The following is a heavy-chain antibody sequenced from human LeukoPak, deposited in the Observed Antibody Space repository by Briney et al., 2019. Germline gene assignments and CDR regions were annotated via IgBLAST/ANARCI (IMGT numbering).Heavy chain of an antibody. CDR3: ARVVGATNDAFDI. CDR1: GYTFTNYY. D-gene: IGHD1-26*01. CDR2: INPRGGST. J-gene: IGHJ3*02. V-gene: IGHV1-46*01. Sequence: ASVKVSCKASGYTFTNYYMHRVRQAPGQGLEWMGIINPRGGSTSYAQKFQDRVTMTRDTSTSTVYMELSSLRSEDTAVYYCARVVGATNDAFDIWGQGTMVTVSS.